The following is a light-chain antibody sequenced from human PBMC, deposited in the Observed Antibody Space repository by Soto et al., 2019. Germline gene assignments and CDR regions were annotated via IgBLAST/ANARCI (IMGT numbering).Light chain of an antibody. CDR2: EVN. CDR1: HSDFGGYNY. CDR3: SSYAGSNNVV. V-gene: IGLV2-8*01. J-gene: IGLJ2*01. Sequence: QSALTQPPSASGSPGQSVTISCTGAHSDFGGYNYVSRYQQHPGKAPKLMIFEVNKRPSGVPDRFSGSKFGNTASLTVSGLQAEDEADYYCSSYAGSNNVVFGGGTKLTVL.